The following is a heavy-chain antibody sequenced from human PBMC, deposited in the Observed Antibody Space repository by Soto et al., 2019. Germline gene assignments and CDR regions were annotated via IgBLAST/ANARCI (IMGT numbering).Heavy chain of an antibody. D-gene: IGHD2-8*01. CDR1: RFSFSSYE. V-gene: IGHV3-23*01. CDR2: VSLTGDRT. CDR3: ARGGGYCTPTSCAIDS. Sequence: GSLRLSCVASRFSFSSYEMSWVRQAAGKGLEWVSRVSLTGDRTNYAGSVKGRFTVSRDNFKNTLYLEMDSLRPEDTAIYYCARGGGYCTPTSCAIDSWGRGTPVTVS. J-gene: IGHJ4*02.